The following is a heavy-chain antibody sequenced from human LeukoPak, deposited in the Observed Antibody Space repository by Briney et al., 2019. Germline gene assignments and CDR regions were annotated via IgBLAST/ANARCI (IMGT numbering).Heavy chain of an antibody. J-gene: IGHJ5*02. V-gene: IGHV4-34*01. CDR1: GGSFTGYY. D-gene: IGHD2-15*01. Sequence: PSETLSLTCAVYGGSFTGYYWSWVRQPPGKGLEWIGEINHSGSTNYNPSLKSRVTISVDTSKNQFSLKLRCVTAADTAVYHRDSLNTVVVVAATKPRGGSYWFDPWGQGTLVTVSS. CDR3: DSLNTVVVVAATKPRGGSYWFDP. CDR2: INHSGST.